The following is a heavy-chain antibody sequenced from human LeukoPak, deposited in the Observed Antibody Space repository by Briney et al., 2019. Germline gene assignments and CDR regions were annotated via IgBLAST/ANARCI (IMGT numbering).Heavy chain of an antibody. CDR3: AALNYYDSSGYYGG. J-gene: IGHJ4*02. Sequence: SETLSLTCTVSGGSISSYYWSWIRQPPGKGLEWVGYIYYSGSTNSNPSLKSRVTISVDTSKNQFSLKLSSVTAADTAVYYCAALNYYDSSGYYGGWGQGTLVTVSS. CDR1: GGSISSYY. CDR2: IYYSGST. V-gene: IGHV4-59*01. D-gene: IGHD3-22*01.